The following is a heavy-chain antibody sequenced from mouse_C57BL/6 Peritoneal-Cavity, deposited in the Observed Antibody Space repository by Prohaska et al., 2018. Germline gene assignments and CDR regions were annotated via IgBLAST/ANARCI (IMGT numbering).Heavy chain of an antibody. V-gene: IGHV1-15*01. CDR3: TRGDGYYFYAMDY. Sequence: QVQLQQSRAELVRPGASVTLSCKASGYTFTDYEMHWVKQTPVHGLDWIGAIDPETGGTAYNQKFKCKAILTADKSSSTAYMVLRSLTSEDSADYYCTRGDGYYFYAMDYWGQGTSVTVSS. D-gene: IGHD2-3*01. CDR1: GYTFTDYE. CDR2: IDPETGGT. J-gene: IGHJ4*01.